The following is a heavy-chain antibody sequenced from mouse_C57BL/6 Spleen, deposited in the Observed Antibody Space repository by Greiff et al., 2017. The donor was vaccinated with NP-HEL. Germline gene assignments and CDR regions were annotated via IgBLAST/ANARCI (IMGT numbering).Heavy chain of an antibody. CDR3: AKTFITTVVPYWYFDV. V-gene: IGHV2-3*01. CDR2: IWGDGST. CDR1: GFSLTSYG. D-gene: IGHD1-1*01. Sequence: QVQLQQSGPGLVAPSQSLSITCTVSGFSLTSYGVSWVRQPPGKGLEWLGVIWGDGSTNYHSALISRLSISKDNSKSQVFLKLNSLQTDDTATYYCAKTFITTVVPYWYFDVWGTGTTVTVSS. J-gene: IGHJ1*03.